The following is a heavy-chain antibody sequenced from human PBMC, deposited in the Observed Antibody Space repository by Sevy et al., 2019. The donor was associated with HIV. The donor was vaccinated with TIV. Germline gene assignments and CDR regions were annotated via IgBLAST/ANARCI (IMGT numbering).Heavy chain of an antibody. J-gene: IGHJ6*04. CDR1: GFSVSRNS. Sequence: GGSLRLSCAASGFSVSRNSMTWVRQAPGKGLEWVSVIYGDSSTYYADSVKGRFTISRDNSKHTVYLQMYSLRAEDTAVYYCARFDSNTSPYHYSRYDMDVWGEGTTVTVSS. CDR3: ARFDSNTSPYHYSRYDMDV. V-gene: IGHV3-53*01. D-gene: IGHD3-16*01. CDR2: IYGDSST.